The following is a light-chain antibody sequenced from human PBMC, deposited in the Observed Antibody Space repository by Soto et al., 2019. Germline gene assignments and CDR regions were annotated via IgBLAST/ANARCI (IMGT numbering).Light chain of an antibody. Sequence: SYELTQPPSVSVAPGGTASITCELSDIGTKLVQWYQQKPGQAPVLVMSDDDDRPSGIPERFSGYNSVNTATLTISRVEAGDEADYYCQVWDSSSDIYVFGTGTKVTVL. CDR3: QVWDSSSDIYV. CDR2: DDD. V-gene: IGLV3-21*04. CDR1: DIGTKL. J-gene: IGLJ1*01.